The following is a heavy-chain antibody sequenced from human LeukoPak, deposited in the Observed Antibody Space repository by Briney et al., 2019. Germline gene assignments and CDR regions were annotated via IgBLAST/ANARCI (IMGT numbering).Heavy chain of an antibody. CDR2: ISGSGGST. V-gene: IGHV3-23*01. CDR3: AKGIAAAGLYYYYGMDV. Sequence: GGSLRLSCAASGFTFSSYAMSWVRQAPGKGLEWVSAISGSGGSTYYADSVKGRFIISRDNSKNTLYLQMNSLRAEDTAVYYCAKGIAAAGLYYYYGMDVWGQGTTVTVSS. J-gene: IGHJ6*02. CDR1: GFTFSSYA. D-gene: IGHD6-13*01.